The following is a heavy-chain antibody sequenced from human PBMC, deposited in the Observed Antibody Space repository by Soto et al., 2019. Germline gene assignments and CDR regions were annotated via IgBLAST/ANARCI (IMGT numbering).Heavy chain of an antibody. Sequence: SVKVSCKAAGGTFRSYAISWVRQAPGQGLEWMGGIIPIFGTANYAQKFQGRVTITADKSTSTAYMELRSPRYDDTAVYDCARERSGYSSSWYWNYYGMDVWGQGTTVTVS. J-gene: IGHJ6*02. D-gene: IGHD6-13*01. CDR1: GGTFRSYA. CDR2: IIPIFGTA. V-gene: IGHV1-69*06. CDR3: ARERSGYSSSWYWNYYGMDV.